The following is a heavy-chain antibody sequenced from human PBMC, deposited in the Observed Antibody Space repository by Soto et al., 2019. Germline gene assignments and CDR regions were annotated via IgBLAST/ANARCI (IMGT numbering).Heavy chain of an antibody. V-gene: IGHV4-39*01. CDR3: ARQYWGYSSG. CDR1: GGSISSSSYY. CDR2: IYYSGST. D-gene: IGHD6-19*01. Sequence: QLQLQESGPGLVKPSETRSLTCTVSGGSISSSSYYWGWIRQPPGRGREWIGSIYYSGSTYYNPSLKSRVTISVDTSKNQFSLKLNSVTAADTAVYYCARQYWGYSSGWGQGTLVTVSS. J-gene: IGHJ4*02.